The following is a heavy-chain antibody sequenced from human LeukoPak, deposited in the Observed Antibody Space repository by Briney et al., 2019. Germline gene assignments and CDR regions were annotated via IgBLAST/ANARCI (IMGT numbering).Heavy chain of an antibody. D-gene: IGHD6-19*01. CDR1: GFTFDDYA. V-gene: IGHV3-9*03. Sequence: GGSLRLSCAASGFTFDDYAMHWVRQAPGKGLEWVSGISWNSGSIGYADSVKGRFTISRDNAKNSLYLQMNSLRAEDMALYYCAKEALAGRWRGYFDYWGQGTLVTVSS. CDR3: AKEALAGRWRGYFDY. J-gene: IGHJ4*02. CDR2: ISWNSGSI.